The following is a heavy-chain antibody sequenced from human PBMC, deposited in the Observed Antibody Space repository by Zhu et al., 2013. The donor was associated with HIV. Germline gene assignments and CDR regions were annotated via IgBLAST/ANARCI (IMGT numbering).Heavy chain of an antibody. CDR3: ARAAEGSSGWYRYYYYGMDV. D-gene: IGHD6-19*01. Sequence: QVQLVQSGAEVKKPGSSVKVSCKASGGTFSSYAISWVRQAPGQGLEWMGGIIPIFGTANYAQKFQGRVTITADKSTSTAYMELSSLRSEDTAVYYCARAAEGSSGWYRYYYYGMDVWGQGTTVTVSS. CDR1: GGTFSSYA. V-gene: IGHV1-69*06. J-gene: IGHJ6*02. CDR2: IIPIFGTA.